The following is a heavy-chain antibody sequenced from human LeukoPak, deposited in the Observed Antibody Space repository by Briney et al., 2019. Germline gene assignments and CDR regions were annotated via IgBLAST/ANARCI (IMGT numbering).Heavy chain of an antibody. Sequence: PGRSLRLSCEGSGFTSGYTFSSYGMHWVRQAPGKGLEWVAVIWYDGSNKYYADSVKGRFTISRDNSKNTLYLQMNSLRAEDTAVYYCARAYCGGDCYSTPNYYYYYYMDVWGKGTTVTVSS. CDR1: GFTSGYTFSSYG. CDR3: ARAYCGGDCYSTPNYYYYYYMDV. CDR2: IWYDGSNK. J-gene: IGHJ6*03. V-gene: IGHV3-33*08. D-gene: IGHD2-21*02.